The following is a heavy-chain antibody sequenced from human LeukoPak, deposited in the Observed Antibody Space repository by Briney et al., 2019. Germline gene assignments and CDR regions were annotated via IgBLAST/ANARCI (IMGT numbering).Heavy chain of an antibody. Sequence: ASVIVSCKASGYTFTSYGISWVRQAPGQGLEWMGWISAYNGNTNYAQKLQGRVTMTTDTSTSTAYMELRSLRSDDTAVYYCARPLGDFWSGYYTGGGAFDIWGQGTMVTVSS. D-gene: IGHD3-3*01. CDR2: ISAYNGNT. J-gene: IGHJ3*02. CDR3: ARPLGDFWSGYYTGGGAFDI. CDR1: GYTFTSYG. V-gene: IGHV1-18*01.